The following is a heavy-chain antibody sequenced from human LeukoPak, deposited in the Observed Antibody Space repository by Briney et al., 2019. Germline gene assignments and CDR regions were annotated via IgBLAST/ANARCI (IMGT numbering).Heavy chain of an antibody. CDR2: ISGSGGST. V-gene: IGHV3-23*01. CDR1: GFTFSSYA. J-gene: IGHJ4*02. D-gene: IGHD2-15*01. CDR3: AKVPYCSGGSCSGNYFDY. Sequence: GGSLRLSCAASGFTFSSYAISWVRQAPGKGLEWVSAISGSGGSTYYADSVKGRFTISRDNSKNTLYLQMNSLRAEDTAVYYCAKVPYCSGGSCSGNYFDYWGQGTLVTVSS.